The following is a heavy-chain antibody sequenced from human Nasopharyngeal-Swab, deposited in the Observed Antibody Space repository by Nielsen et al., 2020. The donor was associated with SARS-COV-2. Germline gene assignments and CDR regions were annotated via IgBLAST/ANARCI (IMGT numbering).Heavy chain of an antibody. CDR2: ISGSGGST. D-gene: IGHD3-10*01. Sequence: GEFLKISCAASGFTFSSYAMSWVRQAPGKGLEWVSAISGSGGSTYYADSVKGRFTISRDNSKNTLYLQMNSLRAEDTAVYYCAPEVQVVRGFQGYWGQGTLVTVSS. J-gene: IGHJ4*02. CDR3: APEVQVVRGFQGY. V-gene: IGHV3-23*01. CDR1: GFTFSSYA.